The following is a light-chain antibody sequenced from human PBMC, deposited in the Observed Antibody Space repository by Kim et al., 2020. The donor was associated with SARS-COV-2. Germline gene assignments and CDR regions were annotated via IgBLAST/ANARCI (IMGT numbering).Light chain of an antibody. CDR2: LNSDGSH. Sequence: AAVKLTCTLNSGNSSAAIAWHQQQPEQGPRYLMRLNSDGSHTKGDGIPDRFSGSSSGAERYLTISSLQSEDEADYYCQTWVTGIWVFGGGTQLTVL. V-gene: IGLV4-69*01. CDR3: QTWVTGIWV. J-gene: IGLJ3*02. CDR1: SGNSSAA.